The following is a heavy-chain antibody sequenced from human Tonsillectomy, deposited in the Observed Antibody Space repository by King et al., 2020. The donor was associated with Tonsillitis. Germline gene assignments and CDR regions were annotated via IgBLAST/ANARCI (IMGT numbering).Heavy chain of an antibody. D-gene: IGHD3-3*01. CDR3: ARYDFGDYYGMDV. V-gene: IGHV4-30-4*07. Sequence: QLQESGPGLVKPSQTLSLTCAVSGGSISSGGYSWSWIRQPPGKGLEWIGNIYYSGSTYYNPSLKSRVTISVDTSKNQFSLKLSSVTAADTAVYYCARYDFGDYYGMDVWGQGTTVTVSS. CDR2: IYYSGST. J-gene: IGHJ6*02. CDR1: GGSISSGGYS.